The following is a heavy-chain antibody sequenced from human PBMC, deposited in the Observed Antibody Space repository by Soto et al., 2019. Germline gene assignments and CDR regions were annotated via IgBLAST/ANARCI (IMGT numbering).Heavy chain of an antibody. Sequence: GGSLRLSCVASGFSFSSYAMNWVRQAPGKGLXWVXTIXXSXGXXXYXXSVQGRFTVSRDNSKNTLYLQMNSLRAEDTAVYYCASRSATVLSLTYWGPGTQVTVS. CDR1: GFSFSSYA. CDR2: IXXSXGXX. CDR3: ASRSATVLSLTY. J-gene: IGHJ4*02. D-gene: IGHD2-8*01. V-gene: IGHV3-23*01.